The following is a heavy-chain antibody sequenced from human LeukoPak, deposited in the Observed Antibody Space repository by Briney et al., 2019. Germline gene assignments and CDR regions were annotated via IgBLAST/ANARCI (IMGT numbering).Heavy chain of an antibody. CDR2: IYYSGST. CDR3: ARQSPDYGGNSRANRLVWFDP. Sequence: SETLSLTCTVSGGSISSSSYYWGWIRQPPGKGLEWIGSIYYSGSTYYNPSLKSRVTISVDTSKNQFSLKLSSVTAADTAVYYCARQSPDYGGNSRANRLVWFDPWGQGTLVTVSS. V-gene: IGHV4-39*01. CDR1: GGSISSSSYY. J-gene: IGHJ5*02. D-gene: IGHD4-23*01.